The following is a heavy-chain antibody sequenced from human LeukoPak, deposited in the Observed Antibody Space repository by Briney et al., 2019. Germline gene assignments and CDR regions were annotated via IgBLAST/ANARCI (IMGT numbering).Heavy chain of an antibody. Sequence: PGGSLRLSCAGSGFSFSSYGMHWVRQAPGKGLEWVSSISSSSSYMYDSDSVKGRFTISRDNAKNSLYLLMNSLRAEDTAVYYCARDCERSYFPSGLPHSGYMDVWGKGTTVTISS. CDR1: GFSFSSYG. CDR3: ARDCERSYFPSGLPHSGYMDV. J-gene: IGHJ6*03. V-gene: IGHV3-21*01. CDR2: ISSSSSYM. D-gene: IGHD1-26*01.